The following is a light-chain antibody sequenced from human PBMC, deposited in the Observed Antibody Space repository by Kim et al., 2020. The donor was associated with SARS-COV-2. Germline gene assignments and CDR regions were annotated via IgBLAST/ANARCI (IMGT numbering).Light chain of an antibody. V-gene: IGLV2-14*03. CDR1: SSDVGGYNF. J-gene: IGLJ2*01. Sequence: QSITISCTGTSSDVGGYNFVSWYQQHPGKPPKLIIYDVANRPSGVSNRFSGSKSGNTASLTISGLQAEDEADYYCNSYTSTSTLLFGGGTQLTVL. CDR3: NSYTSTSTLL. CDR2: DVA.